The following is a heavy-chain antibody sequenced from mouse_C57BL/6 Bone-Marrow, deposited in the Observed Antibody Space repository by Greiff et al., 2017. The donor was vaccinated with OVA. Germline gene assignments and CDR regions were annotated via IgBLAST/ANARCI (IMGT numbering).Heavy chain of an antibody. CDR1: GYTFTAYA. D-gene: IGHD2-3*01. Sequence: LQEFGPELVRPGVSVKISCKGSGYTFTAYAMHWVKQSHAKSLEWIGVISTYYGDASSNQKFKDKATMTVDKSSSTAYLELDRLTSEDSAVDDSHPNGYYDYLDYWGQGTTLTVSS. V-gene: IGHV1-67*01. J-gene: IGHJ2*01. CDR2: ISTYYGDA. CDR3: HPNGYYDYLDY.